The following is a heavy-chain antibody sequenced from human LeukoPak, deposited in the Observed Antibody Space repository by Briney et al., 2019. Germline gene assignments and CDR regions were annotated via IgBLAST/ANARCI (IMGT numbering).Heavy chain of an antibody. CDR3: AKVGVSFWSGYPNAPGH. CDR1: GFTFSSYA. V-gene: IGHV3-23*01. J-gene: IGHJ4*02. Sequence: GGSLRLSCAASGFTFSSYAMSWVRQAPGKGLEWVSAISGSGGSTYYADSVKGRFTISRDNSKNTLYLQMDSLRAEDTAVYYCAKVGVSFWSGYPNAPGHWGQGTLVTVSS. CDR2: ISGSGGST. D-gene: IGHD3-3*01.